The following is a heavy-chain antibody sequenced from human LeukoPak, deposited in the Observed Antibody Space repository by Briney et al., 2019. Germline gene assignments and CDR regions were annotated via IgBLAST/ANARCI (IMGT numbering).Heavy chain of an antibody. CDR2: IYYSGST. CDR3: ARGPNYYDSSGYPYYFDY. V-gene: IGHV4-39*01. D-gene: IGHD3-22*01. Sequence: SETLSLTCTVSGGSISSSSYYWGWIRQPPGRGLEWIVSIYYSGSTYNNPSLKSRVTITVYTSNNQFSLKLSSVTAADTAVYYCARGPNYYDSSGYPYYFDYWGQGTLVTVSS. CDR1: GGSISSSSYY. J-gene: IGHJ4*02.